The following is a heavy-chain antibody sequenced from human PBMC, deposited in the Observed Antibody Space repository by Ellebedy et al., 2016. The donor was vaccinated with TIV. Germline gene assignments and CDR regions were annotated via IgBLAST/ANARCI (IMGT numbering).Heavy chain of an antibody. V-gene: IGHV3-7*01. CDR1: GFTFSTYW. CDR2: LNQDGSEK. Sequence: GGSLRLXXAASGFTFSTYWMTWVRQAPGKGLEWVATLNQDGSEKFYVDSVKGRFTISRHNAKSSLYLQMNGLRAEDTAVYYCTRDCTDGVCYATAYWGQGTLVTVSS. J-gene: IGHJ4*02. CDR3: TRDCTDGVCYATAY. D-gene: IGHD2-8*01.